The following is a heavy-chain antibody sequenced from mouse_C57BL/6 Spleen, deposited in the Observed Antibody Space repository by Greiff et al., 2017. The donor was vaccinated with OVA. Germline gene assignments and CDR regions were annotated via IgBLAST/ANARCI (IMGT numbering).Heavy chain of an antibody. CDR1: GYSITSGYY. Sequence: EVQLQESGPGLVKPSQSLSLTCSVTGYSITSGYYWNWIRQFPGNKLEWMGYISYDGSNNYNPSLKNRISITRDTSKNQFFLKLNSVTTEDTATYYCARDNGLGDWYFDVWGTGTTVTVSS. D-gene: IGHD4-1*01. CDR2: ISYDGSN. J-gene: IGHJ1*03. V-gene: IGHV3-6*01. CDR3: ARDNGLGDWYFDV.